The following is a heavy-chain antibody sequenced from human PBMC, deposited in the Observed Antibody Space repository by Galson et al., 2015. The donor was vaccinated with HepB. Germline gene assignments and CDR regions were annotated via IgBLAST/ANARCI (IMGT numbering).Heavy chain of an antibody. Sequence: SLRLSCAASGFTFSSYGMIWVRQAPGKGLEWVSAVMSGRGGAFYADSVKGRFTISRANSKNTLSLHMNSLGAEDTAVYYCAKCGVLSSGWCNYFDPWGQGTLVTVSS. D-gene: IGHD6-19*01. V-gene: IGHV3-23*01. CDR2: VMSGRGGA. CDR1: GFTFSSYG. CDR3: AKCGVLSSGWCNYFDP. J-gene: IGHJ5*02.